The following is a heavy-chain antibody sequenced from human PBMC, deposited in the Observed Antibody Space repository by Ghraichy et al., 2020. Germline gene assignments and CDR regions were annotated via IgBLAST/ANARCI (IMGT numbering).Heavy chain of an antibody. V-gene: IGHV3-23*01. D-gene: IGHD4-23*01. CDR2: ISSSGSST. J-gene: IGHJ4*02. Sequence: LSLTCAASGFTLSSYGMSWVRQAPGKGLEWVSGISSSGSSTYYADSVKGRFTISRDNSKNTLYLQMNSLRAEDTAVYYCVRESDGGNYLDYWGQGTLVTVSS. CDR1: GFTLSSYG. CDR3: VRESDGGNYLDY.